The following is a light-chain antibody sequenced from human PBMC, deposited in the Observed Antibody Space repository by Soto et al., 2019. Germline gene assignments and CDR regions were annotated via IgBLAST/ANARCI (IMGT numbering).Light chain of an antibody. CDR2: DDT. CDR3: QVWDTTSEHLYV. CDR1: NIGSKS. Sequence: SYELTQPPSVPVAPGQTARITCGGNNIGSKSVHWYRRKPGQAPVLVVYDDTDRPSGIPERFSGSNSGNTATLTISRVEAGDEADYYCQVWDTTSEHLYVFETGTKVTVL. J-gene: IGLJ1*01. V-gene: IGLV3-21*02.